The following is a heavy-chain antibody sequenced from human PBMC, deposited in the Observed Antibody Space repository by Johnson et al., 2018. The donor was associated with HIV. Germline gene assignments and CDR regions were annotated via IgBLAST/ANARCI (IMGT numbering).Heavy chain of an antibody. V-gene: IGHV3-30*02. CDR1: GFTFSSYG. Sequence: QVQLVESGGGLVQPGGSLRPSCAASGFTFSSYGMHWVRQAPGKGLEWVAVIWYDGSNKYYADSVKGRFTISRDNSKNTLYLQMNSLRAEDTAVYYCALILTERDAFDIWGQGTMVTVSS. CDR2: IWYDGSNK. J-gene: IGHJ3*02. CDR3: ALILTERDAFDI. D-gene: IGHD3-9*01.